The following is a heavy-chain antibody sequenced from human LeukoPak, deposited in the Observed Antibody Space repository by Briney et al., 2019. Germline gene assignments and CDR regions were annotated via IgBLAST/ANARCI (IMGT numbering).Heavy chain of an antibody. CDR1: GFTFSSSW. CDR3: ARDSSMLRGPLVIYYFDF. D-gene: IGHD3-10*01. CDR2: INSDGSST. Sequence: PGGSLRLSCAASGFTFSSSWMHWVSQAQGKGLVWVSRINSDGSSTTYADSVKGRFTISRDNSKNTLYLQMNSLRVEDTAVYYCARDSSMLRGPLVIYYFDFWGQGTLVTVSS. J-gene: IGHJ4*02. V-gene: IGHV3-74*01.